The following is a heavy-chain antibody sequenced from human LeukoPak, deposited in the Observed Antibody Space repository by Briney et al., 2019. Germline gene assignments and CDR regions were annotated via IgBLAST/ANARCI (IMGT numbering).Heavy chain of an antibody. CDR2: ISSSGGST. D-gene: IGHD1-26*01. CDR1: GFTFSSYA. J-gene: IGHJ4*02. CDR3: AKGASGSYRMYYFDD. Sequence: GGSLTLSCAASGFTFSSYAMSWVRPAPGKGLEWVSAISSSGGSTYYADSVKGRFTIARDNSKNTLYLQMNSLRAEDTAVYYCAKGASGSYRMYYFDDWGQGTLVTVSS. V-gene: IGHV3-23*01.